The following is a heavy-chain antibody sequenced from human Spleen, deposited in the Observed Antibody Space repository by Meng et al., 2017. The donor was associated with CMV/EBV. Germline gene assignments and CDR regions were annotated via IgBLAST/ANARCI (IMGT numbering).Heavy chain of an antibody. J-gene: IGHJ5*02. CDR2: ISAYNGNT. CDR1: GGTFSTYI. CDR3: ARVGGYCSGGSCYEFDP. Sequence: ASVKVSCKASGGTFSTYIINWVRQAPGQGLEWMGWISAYNGNTNYAQKLQGRVTMTTDTSTSTAYMELRSLRSDDTAVYYCARVGGYCSGGSCYEFDPWGQGTLVTVSS. D-gene: IGHD2-15*01. V-gene: IGHV1-18*01.